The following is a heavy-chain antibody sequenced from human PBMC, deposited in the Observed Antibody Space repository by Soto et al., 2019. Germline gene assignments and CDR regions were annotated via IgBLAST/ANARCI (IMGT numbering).Heavy chain of an antibody. D-gene: IGHD2-2*01. J-gene: IGHJ4*02. CDR3: ARARRSRGVSFDY. CDR1: GGSVSSGSYY. V-gene: IGHV4-61*01. CDR2: IHYSGST. Sequence: QVQLQESGPGLVKPSETLSLTCTVSGGSVSSGSYYWSWIRQPPGKGLEWIGYIHYSGSTNYNPSLTSRVTISVDTSKNQFSLKLSSVTAADKAVYYCARARRSRGVSFDYWGQGTLVTVSS.